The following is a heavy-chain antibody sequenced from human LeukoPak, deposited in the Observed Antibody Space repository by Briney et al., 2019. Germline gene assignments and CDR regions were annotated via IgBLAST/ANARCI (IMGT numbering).Heavy chain of an antibody. D-gene: IGHD3-22*01. Sequence: GGSLRLSCAASGFTFSSYEMNWVRQAPGKGLECVSYISSSGGTISYADSVKGRFTISRDNAKNALYLQMNSLRAEGTAVYYCARDFRYDSSGYYYYYLDYWGQGTLVTVSS. CDR2: ISSSGGTI. CDR3: ARDFRYDSSGYYYYYLDY. CDR1: GFTFSSYE. J-gene: IGHJ4*02. V-gene: IGHV3-48*03.